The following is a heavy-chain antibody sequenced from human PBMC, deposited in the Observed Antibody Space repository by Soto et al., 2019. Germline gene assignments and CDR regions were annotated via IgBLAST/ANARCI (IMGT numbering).Heavy chain of an antibody. Sequence: QVQLQQSGPGLVKPSQTLSLTCAISGDSVSSNSSAWNWIRQSPSRGLEWLGRTEYRSKLYNDYAVSVKSRLTITPDTSNTQFSLQLNSVTPQDTAIYYCARGPEYFNSSGFDYWGQGTLVTVSS. CDR3: ARGPEYFNSSGFDY. D-gene: IGHD6-6*01. V-gene: IGHV6-1*01. J-gene: IGHJ4*02. CDR1: GDSVSSNSSA. CDR2: TEYRSKLYN.